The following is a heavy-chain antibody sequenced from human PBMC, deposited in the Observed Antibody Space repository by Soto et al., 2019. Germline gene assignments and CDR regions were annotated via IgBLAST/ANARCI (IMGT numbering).Heavy chain of an antibody. D-gene: IGHD3-3*01. V-gene: IGHV1-3*01. CDR2: INAGNGNT. Sequence: ASVKVSCKASGYTFTSYAMHWVRQAPGQRLEWMGWINAGNGNTKYSQKFQGRVTITRDTSASTAYMELSSLRSEDTAVYYCARGTSPNYDFWSGGFYGMDVWGQGTTVTVSS. CDR1: GYTFTSYA. CDR3: ARGTSPNYDFWSGGFYGMDV. J-gene: IGHJ6*02.